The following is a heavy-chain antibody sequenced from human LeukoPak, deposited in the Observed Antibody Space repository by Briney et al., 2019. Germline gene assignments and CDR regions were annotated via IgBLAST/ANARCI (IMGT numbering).Heavy chain of an antibody. V-gene: IGHV4-61*02. CDR2: IYTSGST. D-gene: IGHD4-23*01. CDR1: GGSISSGSYY. Sequence: SETLSLTCTVSGGSISSGSYYWSWIRQPAGKGLEWIGRIYTSGSTNYNPSLKSRVTISVDTSKNQFSLKLSSVTAADTAVYYCAREKSLKTTVVTPTIDYWGQGTLVTVSS. J-gene: IGHJ4*02. CDR3: AREKSLKTTVVTPTIDY.